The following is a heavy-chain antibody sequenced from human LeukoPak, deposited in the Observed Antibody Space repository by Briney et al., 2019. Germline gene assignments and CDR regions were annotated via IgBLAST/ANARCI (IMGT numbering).Heavy chain of an antibody. D-gene: IGHD2-2*01. V-gene: IGHV4-4*09. CDR2: IYTSGST. J-gene: IGHJ3*02. CDR1: GSISSYY. CDR3: ARQKCTSTSCLTKNAFDI. Sequence: PSETLSLTCTVSGSISSYYWSWIRQPPGKGLEWIGYIYTSGSTNYDPSLKSRVTISVDTSKNQFSLDLSSVTAADTAVYYWARQKCTSTSCLTKNAFDIWGQGTMVTVSS.